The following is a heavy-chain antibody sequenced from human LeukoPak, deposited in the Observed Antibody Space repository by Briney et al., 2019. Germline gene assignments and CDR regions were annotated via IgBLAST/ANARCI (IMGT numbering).Heavy chain of an antibody. CDR3: ASHLKSSGLNWFDP. CDR2: IIPIFGTA. V-gene: IGHV1-69*13. J-gene: IGHJ5*02. D-gene: IGHD6-19*01. CDR1: GGTFSSYA. Sequence: SVKVSCKASGGTFSSYAISWVRQAPGQGLEWMGGIIPIFGTANYAQKFQGRVTITADESTSAAYMELSSLRSEDTAVYYCASHLKSSGLNWFDPWGQGTLVTVSS.